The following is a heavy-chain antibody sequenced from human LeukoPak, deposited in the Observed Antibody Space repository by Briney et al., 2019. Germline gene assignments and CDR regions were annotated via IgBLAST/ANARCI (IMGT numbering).Heavy chain of an antibody. D-gene: IGHD2-15*01. J-gene: IGHJ6*02. CDR1: GFTFSSYW. CDR3: ARAIIVVPDYYYYGMDV. CDR2: INSDGSST. Sequence: GGSLRLSCAASGFTFSSYWMHWVRQAPGKGLVWVSRINSDGSSTSYADSVKGRFTISRDNAKNTLYLQKNSLRAEDTAVYYCARAIIVVPDYYYYGMDVWGQGTTVTVSS. V-gene: IGHV3-74*01.